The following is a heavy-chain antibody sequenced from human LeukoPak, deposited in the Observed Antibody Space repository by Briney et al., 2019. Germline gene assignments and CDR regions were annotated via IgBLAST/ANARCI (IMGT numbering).Heavy chain of an antibody. CDR2: INHSGST. J-gene: IGHJ3*02. CDR1: GGSFSGSY. Sequence: SETLSLTCAVYGGSFSGSYWSWIRQPPGKGLEWIGEINHSGSTNYNPSLKSRVTISVDTSKNQFSLKLSSVTAADTAVYYCARPTIALLAFDIWGQGTMVTVSS. D-gene: IGHD5-24*01. CDR3: ARPTIALLAFDI. V-gene: IGHV4-34*01.